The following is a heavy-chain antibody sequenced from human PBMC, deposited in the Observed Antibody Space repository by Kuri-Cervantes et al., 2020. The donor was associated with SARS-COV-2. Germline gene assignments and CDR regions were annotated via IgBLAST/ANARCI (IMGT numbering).Heavy chain of an antibody. CDR3: AKAGGTIPPTADY. D-gene: IGHD3-9*01. V-gene: IGHV3-66*03. CDR1: GFTFSSYS. J-gene: IGHJ4*02. Sequence: GESLKISCAAYGFTFSSYSMNWVRQAPGKGLEWVSVIYSCGSTYYADSVKGRFTISRDNSKNTLYLQMNSLRAEDTAVYYCAKAGGTIPPTADYWGQGTLVTVSS. CDR2: IYSCGST.